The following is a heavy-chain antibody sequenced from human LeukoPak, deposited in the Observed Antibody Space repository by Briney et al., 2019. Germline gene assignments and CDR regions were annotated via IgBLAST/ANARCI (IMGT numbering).Heavy chain of an antibody. D-gene: IGHD6-19*01. V-gene: IGHV3-7*01. CDR2: IKQDGSEK. CDR1: GFTFSSYW. J-gene: IGHJ6*03. CDR3: ARASISSGWYQVPAGTGYYYYYMDV. Sequence: GGSLRLSCAASGFTFSSYWMSWVRQAPGKGLEWVANIKQDGSEKYYVDSVKGRFTISRGNAKNSLYLQMNSLRAEDTAVYYCARASISSGWYQVPAGTGYYYYYMDVWGKGTTVTASS.